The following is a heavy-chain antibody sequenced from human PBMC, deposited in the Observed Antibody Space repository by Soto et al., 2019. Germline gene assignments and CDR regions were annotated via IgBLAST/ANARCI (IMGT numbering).Heavy chain of an antibody. CDR1: GFTFSSYG. CDR2: ISYDGSNK. Sequence: QVQLVESGGGVVQPGRSLRLSCAASGFTFSSYGMHWVRQAPGKGLEWVAVISYDGSNKYYADSVKGRFTISRDNSKNTLYLQMNSLRAEDTAVYYCAKDREAVAPDCYYYGMDVWGQGTTVTVSS. CDR3: AKDREAVAPDCYYYGMDV. D-gene: IGHD6-19*01. V-gene: IGHV3-30*18. J-gene: IGHJ6*02.